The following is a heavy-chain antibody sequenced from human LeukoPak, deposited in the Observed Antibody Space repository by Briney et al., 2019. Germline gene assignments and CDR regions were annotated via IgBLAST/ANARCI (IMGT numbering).Heavy chain of an antibody. J-gene: IGHJ4*02. CDR2: ISSSSSTI. Sequence: PGGSLRLSCAASGFTFSSYSMIWVRQAPGKGLEWVSHISSSSSTIYYADSVKGRFTISRDNAKNSLYLQMNSLRAEDTAVYYCAREPVKEGKQQLVYFDYWGQGTLVTVSS. CDR1: GFTFSSYS. CDR3: AREPVKEGKQQLVYFDY. V-gene: IGHV3-48*04. D-gene: IGHD6-13*01.